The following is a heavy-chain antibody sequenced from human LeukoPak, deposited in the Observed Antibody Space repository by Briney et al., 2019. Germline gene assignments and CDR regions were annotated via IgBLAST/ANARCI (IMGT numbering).Heavy chain of an antibody. CDR3: ARDGNSSGWYNDY. CDR2: INPSGGST. J-gene: IGHJ4*02. D-gene: IGHD6-19*01. Sequence: ASVTVSFKASGYTFTSYYMHWVRQAPGQGLEWMGIINPSGGSTSYAQKFQGRVTMTRDMSTSTVYMELSSLRSEDTAVYYCARDGNSSGWYNDYWGQGTLVTVSS. V-gene: IGHV1-46*01. CDR1: GYTFTSYY.